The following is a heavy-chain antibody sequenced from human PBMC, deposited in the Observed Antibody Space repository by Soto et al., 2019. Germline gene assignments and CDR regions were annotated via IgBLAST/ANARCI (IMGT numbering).Heavy chain of an antibody. CDR3: ARDGILDYGDPIYAFDI. J-gene: IGHJ3*02. D-gene: IGHD4-17*01. Sequence: GASVKVSCKASGYTFTSYAMHWVRQAPRQRLEWMGWINAGNGNTKYSQKFQGRVTITRDTSASTAYMELSSLRSEDTAVYYCARDGILDYGDPIYAFDIWGQGTVVTVSS. CDR2: INAGNGNT. V-gene: IGHV1-3*01. CDR1: GYTFTSYA.